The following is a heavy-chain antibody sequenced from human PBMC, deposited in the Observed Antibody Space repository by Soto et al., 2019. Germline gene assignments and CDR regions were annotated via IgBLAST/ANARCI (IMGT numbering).Heavy chain of an antibody. D-gene: IGHD1-1*01. CDR3: ADSSPGHLDPFLLAG. J-gene: IGHJ4*02. Sequence: ASVKVSCKASGVTFSNSAITWVRQAPGQGLEWMGGIIPIFGTANYAQKFQGRVTITADKSTSTAYMELSSLRSEDTAVYYCADSSPGHLDPFLLAGWGQGILVTVSS. CDR1: GVTFSNSA. V-gene: IGHV1-69*06. CDR2: IIPIFGTA.